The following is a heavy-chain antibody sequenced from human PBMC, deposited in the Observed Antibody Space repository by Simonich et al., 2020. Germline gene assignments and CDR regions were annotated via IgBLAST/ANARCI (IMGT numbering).Heavy chain of an antibody. J-gene: IGHJ6*02. V-gene: IGHV1-46*01. Sequence: QVQLVQSGAEVKKPGASVKVSCKASGYTFTSYYMHWVRQAPGQGLEWMGIINPSGGRPSYAKKFQGRVTMTRDTSTSTVYMELSSLRSEDTAVYYCASADSGSYWGYYYYYYGMDVWGQGTTVTVSS. CDR1: GYTFTSYY. CDR3: ASADSGSYWGYYYYYYGMDV. CDR2: INPSGGRP. D-gene: IGHD1-26*01.